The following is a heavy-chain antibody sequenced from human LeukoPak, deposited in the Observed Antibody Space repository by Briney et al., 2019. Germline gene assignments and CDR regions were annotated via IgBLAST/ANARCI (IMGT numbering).Heavy chain of an antibody. V-gene: IGHV3-21*01. CDR1: GFTFSSYS. CDR2: ISSSSSYI. Sequence: GGSLRLSCAASGFTFSSYSMNWVRQAPGKGLEWVSSISSSSSYIYYADSVKGRFTISRDNAKNSLYLQMNSLRAEDTAVYYCARVPRGYSGYEFDYWGQGTLVTVSS. J-gene: IGHJ4*02. CDR3: ARVPRGYSGYEFDY. D-gene: IGHD5-12*01.